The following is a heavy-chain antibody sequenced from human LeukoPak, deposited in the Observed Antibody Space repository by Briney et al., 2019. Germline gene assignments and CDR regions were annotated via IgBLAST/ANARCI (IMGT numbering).Heavy chain of an antibody. V-gene: IGHV4-59*08. Sequence: PSETLSLTCTVSGGSITNYFWSWIRQPPGKGLEWIGFIYYNGSTNYNPSLESRVTISVDTSKNQFSLKLSSVTAADTAVYYCARSGWYAEYFQHWGQGTLVTVSS. J-gene: IGHJ1*01. D-gene: IGHD6-19*01. CDR1: GGSITNYF. CDR3: ARSGWYAEYFQH. CDR2: IYYNGST.